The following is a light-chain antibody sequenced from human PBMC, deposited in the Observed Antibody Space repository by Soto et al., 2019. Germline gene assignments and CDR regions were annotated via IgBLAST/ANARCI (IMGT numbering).Light chain of an antibody. V-gene: IGKV3-20*01. CDR3: QQYGRSRT. Sequence: EIVLTQSPGTLSLSPGDRATLSCRASQSVSSTFLAWYQKKPGQAPRVVIYGASARATGIPDRFSGSGSGTKFTLTISRLEPEDFAVYYGQQYGRSRTFGQGTKVEMK. CDR2: GAS. J-gene: IGKJ1*01. CDR1: QSVSSTF.